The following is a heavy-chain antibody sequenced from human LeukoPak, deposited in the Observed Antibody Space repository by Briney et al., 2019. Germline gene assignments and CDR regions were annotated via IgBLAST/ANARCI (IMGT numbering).Heavy chain of an antibody. CDR2: ISGSGGTT. CDR3: AKYSRPPSIDY. CDR1: GFTSNTYA. D-gene: IGHD6-13*01. V-gene: IGHV3-23*01. J-gene: IGHJ4*02. Sequence: GGSLRLSCAASGFTSNTYAMSWVRQAPGKGLEWVSAISGSGGTTYYADSVKGRFTISRDNSKNTLYLQMNSLRAEDTAVYYCAKYSRPPSIDYWGQGTLVTVSS.